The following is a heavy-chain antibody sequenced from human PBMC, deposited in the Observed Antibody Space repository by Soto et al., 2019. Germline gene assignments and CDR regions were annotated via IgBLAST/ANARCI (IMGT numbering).Heavy chain of an antibody. V-gene: IGHV2-26*01. J-gene: IGHJ6*02. CDR2: IFSNDEK. D-gene: IGHD3-3*01. CDR1: GFSLSNARMG. Sequence: QVTLKESGPVLVKPTETLTLTCTVSGFSLSNARMGVSWIRQPPGKALEWLAHIFSNDEKSYSTSLKSRLTSSKDTPKRQVALTITNMDPVDTATYCCARIRKLFGVGGRYYSGMDVWGQGTTVTVSS. CDR3: ARIRKLFGVGGRYYSGMDV.